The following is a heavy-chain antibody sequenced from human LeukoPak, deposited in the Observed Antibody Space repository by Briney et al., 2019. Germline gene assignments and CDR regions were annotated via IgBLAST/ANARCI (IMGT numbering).Heavy chain of an antibody. CDR2: IYYGGST. CDR3: ARVGAEMGRCSGGSCYFVDDAFDI. V-gene: IGHV4-59*01. D-gene: IGHD2-15*01. Sequence: PSETLSLTCTVSGGSISSYYWSWIRQPPGKGLEWIGYIYYGGSTNCNPSLKSRVTISVDTSKNQFSLKLSSVTAADTAVYYCARVGAEMGRCSGGSCYFVDDAFDIWGQGTMVTVSS. J-gene: IGHJ3*02. CDR1: GGSISSYY.